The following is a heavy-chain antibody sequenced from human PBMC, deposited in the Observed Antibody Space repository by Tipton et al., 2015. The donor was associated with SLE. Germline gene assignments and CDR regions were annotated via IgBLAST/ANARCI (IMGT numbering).Heavy chain of an antibody. J-gene: IGHJ3*02. V-gene: IGHV4-39*01. Sequence: TLSLTCTVSGGSISGSSYYWGWIRQPPGKGLEWIGSIYYSGSTYYNPSLKSRVTISVDTSKNQFSLKLSSVTAADTAVYYCARQPAAFDIWGQGTRVTVSS. CDR2: IYYSGST. CDR3: ARQPAAFDI. CDR1: GGSISGSSYY.